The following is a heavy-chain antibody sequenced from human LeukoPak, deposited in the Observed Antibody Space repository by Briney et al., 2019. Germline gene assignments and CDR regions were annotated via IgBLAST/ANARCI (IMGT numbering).Heavy chain of an antibody. CDR3: AKGHGWYDP. Sequence: PSETLSLICTVSGGAVSGRSWSWLRQAPGKGLEWIGYILASEEPNYNPSLQGRVTISADTSKNQFSLRLTSVTAADTALYFCAKGHGWYDPWGLGTLVTVSS. J-gene: IGHJ5*02. CDR1: GGAVSGRS. CDR2: ILASEEP. D-gene: IGHD2-15*01. V-gene: IGHV4-59*02.